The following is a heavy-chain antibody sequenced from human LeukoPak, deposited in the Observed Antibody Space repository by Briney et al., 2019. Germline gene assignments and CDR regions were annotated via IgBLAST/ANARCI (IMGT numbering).Heavy chain of an antibody. CDR3: ASPNYSNYYYYGMDV. D-gene: IGHD4-4*01. CDR2: INPNSGGT. CDR1: GYTFTGYY. Sequence: VSVKVSCKASGYTFTGYYMHWVRQAPGQGLEWMGWINPNSGGTNYAQKFQGRVTMTRDTSISTAYMELSRLRSDDTAVYYCASPNYSNYYYYGMDVWGQGTTVTVSS. J-gene: IGHJ6*02. V-gene: IGHV1-2*02.